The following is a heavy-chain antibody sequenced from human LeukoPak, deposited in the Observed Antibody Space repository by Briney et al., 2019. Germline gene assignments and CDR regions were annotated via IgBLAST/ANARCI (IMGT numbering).Heavy chain of an antibody. V-gene: IGHV3-21*01. CDR2: ISRSGSYI. CDR1: GFTFSSYS. CDR3: ARDPVGYCSSTSCYTPRWFDP. D-gene: IGHD2-2*01. J-gene: IGHJ5*02. Sequence: NPGGSLRLSCAASGFTFSSYSMNWVRQAPGKGLEWVSSISRSGSYIYYVASVKGRFTISRDNAKNSLYLQMNSLRAEDTAVYYCARDPVGYCSSTSCYTPRWFDPWRQGTLVTVSS.